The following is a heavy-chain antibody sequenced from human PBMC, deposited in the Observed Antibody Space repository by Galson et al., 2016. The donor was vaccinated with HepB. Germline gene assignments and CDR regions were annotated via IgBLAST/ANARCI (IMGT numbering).Heavy chain of an antibody. J-gene: IGHJ6*02. Sequence: SVKVSCKASGYPFMSYAITWVRQSRGKGLEWVGWIAAYNGDIEYAQKLRDRVTLTTDTSTNTAHMELRSLTSDDTAVYYCAKGTTGFHSSFGVVTYGMDVWGQGTTVTVSS. CDR2: IAAYNGDI. CDR3: AKGTTGFHSSFGVVTYGMDV. D-gene: IGHD3-3*01. V-gene: IGHV1-18*04. CDR1: GYPFMSYA.